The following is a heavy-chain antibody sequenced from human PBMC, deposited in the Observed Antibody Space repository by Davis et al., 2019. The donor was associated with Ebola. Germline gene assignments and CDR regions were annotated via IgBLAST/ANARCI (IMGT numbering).Heavy chain of an antibody. CDR1: GFAFSTYW. J-gene: IGHJ3*01. D-gene: IGHD5-12*01. Sequence: GESLKISCAASGFAFSTYWMHWVRQAPGKGLEFVANINQDGSVKNHADSVKGRFTISRDNAKKSLYLQMNSLRAEDTAVYYCARDPGYSAFDFWGQGTMVTVSS. V-gene: IGHV3-7*01. CDR2: INQDGSVK. CDR3: ARDPGYSAFDF.